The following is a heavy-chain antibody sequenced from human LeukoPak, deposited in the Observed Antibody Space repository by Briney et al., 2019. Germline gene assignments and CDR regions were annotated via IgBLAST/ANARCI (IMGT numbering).Heavy chain of an antibody. CDR1: GFTFSSYS. CDR3: ARDVERLAQMPYYFDY. J-gene: IGHJ4*02. CDR2: ISSSSSYI. V-gene: IGHV3-21*01. D-gene: IGHD1-1*01. Sequence: GGSLRLSCAASGFTFSSYSMNWVRQAPGKGLEWVSSISSSSSYIYYADSVKGRFTISRDNAKDSLYLQMNSLRAEDTAVYYCARDVERLAQMPYYFDYWGQGTLVTVSS.